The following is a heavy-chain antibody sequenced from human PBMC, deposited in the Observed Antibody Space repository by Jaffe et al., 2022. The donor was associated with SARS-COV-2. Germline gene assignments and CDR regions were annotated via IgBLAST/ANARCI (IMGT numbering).Heavy chain of an antibody. J-gene: IGHJ6*02. CDR1: GGSISSGSYY. V-gene: IGHV4-61*02. CDR3: ARDPRDYYYGMDV. Sequence: QVQLQESGPGLVKPSQTLSLTCTVSGGSISSGSYYWSWIRQPAGKGLEWIGRIYTSGSTNYNPSLKSRVTISVDTSKNQFSLKLSSVTAADTAVYYCARDPRDYYYGMDVWGQGTTVTVSS. CDR2: IYTSGST.